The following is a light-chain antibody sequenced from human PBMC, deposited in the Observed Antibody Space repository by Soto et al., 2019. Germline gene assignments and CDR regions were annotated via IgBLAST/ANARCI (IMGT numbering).Light chain of an antibody. J-gene: IGLJ1*01. V-gene: IGLV2-14*01. CDR2: EVS. Sequence: QSVLTQPASVSGSHGRSITISCIETSRAVGGYNYVSWYQQHPGKAPKLMIYEVSNRPSGISSRFSGSKSGNTASLTISGLQAEDEADYYCSSRTSSITYVFGTGTKVTVL. CDR1: SRAVGGYNY. CDR3: SSRTSSITYV.